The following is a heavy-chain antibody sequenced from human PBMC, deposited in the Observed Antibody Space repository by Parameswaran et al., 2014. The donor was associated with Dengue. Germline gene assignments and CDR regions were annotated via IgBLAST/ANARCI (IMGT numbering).Heavy chain of an antibody. D-gene: IGHD6-13*01. Sequence: GRQAPGKGLEWVAVIWYDGSNKYYADSVKGRFTISRDNSKNTLYLQMNSLRAEDTAVYYCASNGYSSSWWGYYYYGMDVWGQGTTVTVSS. V-gene: IGHV3-33*01. CDR2: IWYDGSNK. J-gene: IGHJ6*02. CDR3: ASNGYSSSWWGYYYYGMDV.